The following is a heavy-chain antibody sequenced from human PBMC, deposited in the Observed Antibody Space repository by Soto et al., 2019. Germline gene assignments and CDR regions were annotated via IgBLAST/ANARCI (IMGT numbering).Heavy chain of an antibody. J-gene: IGHJ4*02. CDR1: GFTFSSYG. D-gene: IGHD6-6*01. V-gene: IGHV3-33*01. CDR2: IWYDGSNK. Sequence: PGGSLRLSCAPSGFTFSSYGMHWVRQAPGKGLEWVAVIWYDGSNKYYADSVKGRFTISRDNSKNTLYLQMNSQRAEDTAVYYCASHSGGQLVGDYWGQGTLVTVSS. CDR3: ASHSGGQLVGDY.